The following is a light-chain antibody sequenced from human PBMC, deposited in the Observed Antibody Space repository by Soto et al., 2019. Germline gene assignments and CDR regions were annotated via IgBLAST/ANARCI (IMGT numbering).Light chain of an antibody. CDR1: SSDVGGYDY. Sequence: QSALTQPASVSGSPGQSITISCTGTSSDVGGYDYVSWYQQHPGKVPKFMIYEVTNRPSGVSHRFSGSKSGNTASLTISGLQVEDDADYYCTSYTTTSTYVFGTGTKLTVL. V-gene: IGLV2-14*01. J-gene: IGLJ1*01. CDR3: TSYTTTSTYV. CDR2: EVT.